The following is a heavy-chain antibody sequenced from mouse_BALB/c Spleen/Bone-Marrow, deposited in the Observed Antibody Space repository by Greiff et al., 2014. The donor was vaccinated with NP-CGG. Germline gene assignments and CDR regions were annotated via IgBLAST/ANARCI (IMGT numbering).Heavy chain of an antibody. V-gene: IGHV5-17*02. D-gene: IGHD4-1*01. CDR2: ISSGSSTI. J-gene: IGHJ2*01. Sequence: VQLQQSGGGLVQPGGSRKLSCAASGFILSSFGMHWVRQAPEKGLEWVAYISSGSSTIFYADTVKGRFTISRDNPRNTLFLQMTSLRSEDTAMYYCTRGGNWDDFDYWGQGTTLTVSS. CDR1: GFILSSFG. CDR3: TRGGNWDDFDY.